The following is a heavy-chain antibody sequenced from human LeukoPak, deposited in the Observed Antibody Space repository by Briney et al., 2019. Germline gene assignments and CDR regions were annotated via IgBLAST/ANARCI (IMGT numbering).Heavy chain of an antibody. D-gene: IGHD1-26*01. Sequence: SETLSLTCTVSGGAINSYHWTWIRQPPGKGLEWIASIYYIGSPKYNPSLESRVTISVDTSKNQFSLKLSSVTAADTAVYYCAREEPASGAFDIWGQGTMVTVSS. J-gene: IGHJ3*02. CDR1: GGAINSYH. V-gene: IGHV4-59*01. CDR3: AREEPASGAFDI. CDR2: IYYIGSP.